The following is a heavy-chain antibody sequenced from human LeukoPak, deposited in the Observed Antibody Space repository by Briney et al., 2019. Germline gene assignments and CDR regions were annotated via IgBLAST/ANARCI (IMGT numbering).Heavy chain of an antibody. J-gene: IGHJ5*02. CDR1: GFTVSSNY. D-gene: IGHD2-2*02. CDR3: ARGYCSSISCYSAPFDP. CDR2: IYSGGST. V-gene: IGHV3-53*01. Sequence: GGSLRLSCAVSGFTVSSNYMNWVRQAPGKGLEWVSVIYSGGSTYYADSVKGRFTISRDNSKNTLYLQMNSLRAEDTAVYYCARGYCSSISCYSAPFDPWGQGTLVTVSS.